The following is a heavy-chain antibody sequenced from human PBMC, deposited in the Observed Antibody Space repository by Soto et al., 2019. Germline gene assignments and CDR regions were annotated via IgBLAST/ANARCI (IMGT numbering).Heavy chain of an antibody. Sequence: GASVKVSCKASGYTLTSYDINWVRQATGQGLEGMGWMNPNSGNTGYAQKFQGRVTMTRNTSISTAYMELSSLRSEDTAVYYCASGIHVVPAASYAFDIWGQGTMVPVS. CDR2: MNPNSGNT. CDR1: GYTLTSYD. CDR3: ASGIHVVPAASYAFDI. J-gene: IGHJ3*02. D-gene: IGHD2-2*01. V-gene: IGHV1-8*01.